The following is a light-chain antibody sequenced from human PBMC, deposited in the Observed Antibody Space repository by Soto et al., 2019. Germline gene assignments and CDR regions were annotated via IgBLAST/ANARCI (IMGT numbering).Light chain of an antibody. J-gene: IGLJ3*02. CDR1: SSDVGGYNY. V-gene: IGLV2-14*01. Sequence: QSALTQPASVSGSPGQSITISCTGTSSDVGGYNYVSWYQQHPGKAPKLMIYDVSNRPSGVSNRFSGSKSGNTASLTISGLQAEDEADYYCCSYAGSWVFGGGTKLTVL. CDR3: CSYAGSWV. CDR2: DVS.